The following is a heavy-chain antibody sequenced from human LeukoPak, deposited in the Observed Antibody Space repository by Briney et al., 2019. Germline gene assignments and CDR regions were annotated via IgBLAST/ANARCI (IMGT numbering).Heavy chain of an antibody. J-gene: IGHJ4*02. V-gene: IGHV4-39*07. CDR3: AISLLWSGYY. CDR1: GGPISSNNYY. Sequence: SETLSLTCTVSGGPISSNNYYWGWIRQPPGKGLEWIGEINHSGSTNYNPSLKSRVTISVDTSKNQFSLKLSSVTAADTAVYYCAISLLWSGYYWGQGTLVTVSS. CDR2: INHSGST. D-gene: IGHD3-3*01.